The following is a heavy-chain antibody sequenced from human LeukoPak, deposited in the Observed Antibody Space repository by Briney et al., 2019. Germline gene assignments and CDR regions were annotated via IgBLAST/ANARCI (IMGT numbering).Heavy chain of an antibody. CDR3: AKDRGYSYGYFDY. D-gene: IGHD5-18*01. Sequence: PGRSLRLSCAASGFTFDDYAMHWVRQAPGKGQEWVSGISWNSGSIGYADSVKGRFTISRDNAKNSLYLQMNSLRAEDTALYYCAKDRGYSYGYFDYWGQGTLVTVSS. CDR2: ISWNSGSI. J-gene: IGHJ4*02. V-gene: IGHV3-9*01. CDR1: GFTFDDYA.